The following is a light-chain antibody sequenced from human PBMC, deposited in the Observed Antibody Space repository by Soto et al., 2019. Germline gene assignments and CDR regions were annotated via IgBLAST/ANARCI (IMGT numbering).Light chain of an antibody. J-gene: IGLJ1*01. V-gene: IGLV2-14*01. CDR3: SSYTRSSIRV. CDR1: SSDVGGYIS. Sequence: QSALTQPASVSGSPGQSITISCTGTSSDVGGYISVSWFQQHPGKAPKLIICDVNNRPSGVSNRFSGSKSGNTASLTISGLQAEDEADYYCSSYTRSSIRVFGTGTKLTVL. CDR2: DVN.